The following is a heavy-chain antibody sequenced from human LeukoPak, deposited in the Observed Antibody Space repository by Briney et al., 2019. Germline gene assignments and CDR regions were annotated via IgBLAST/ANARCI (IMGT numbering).Heavy chain of an antibody. Sequence: GGSLRLSCAASGFIFSSWWMIWFRRLPGKGLVSVSHINTDGSYIRYADSVKGRFTVSRDNAKNTLYLQMNSLRPEDTGVYYCTTFGIDWSLSYWGQGALVTVSS. J-gene: IGHJ4*02. D-gene: IGHD3-9*01. V-gene: IGHV3-74*01. CDR1: GFIFSSWW. CDR2: INTDGSYI. CDR3: TTFGIDWSLSY.